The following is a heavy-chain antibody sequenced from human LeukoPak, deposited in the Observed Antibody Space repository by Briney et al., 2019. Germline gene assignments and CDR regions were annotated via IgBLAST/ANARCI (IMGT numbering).Heavy chain of an antibody. Sequence: PGGSLRLSCVTSGFTFSSYWMSWVRQTPRKGLEWVANIAQDGSEKNYLDSVKGRFIISRDNTKNSLYLQMNSLRGEDTAVYYCARGKRDYWGQGTLVTVPS. CDR1: GFTFSSYW. V-gene: IGHV3-7*04. D-gene: IGHD6-25*01. CDR3: ARGKRDY. J-gene: IGHJ4*02. CDR2: IAQDGSEK.